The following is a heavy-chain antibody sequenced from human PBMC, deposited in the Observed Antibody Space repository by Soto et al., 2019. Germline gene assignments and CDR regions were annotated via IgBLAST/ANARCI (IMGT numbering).Heavy chain of an antibody. D-gene: IGHD3-3*01. J-gene: IGHJ4*02. CDR2: ISYDGSNK. V-gene: IGHV3-30*18. CDR1: GFTFSSYG. CDR3: AKELAPEMSGNLYFDY. Sequence: PGGSLRLSCAASGFTFSSYGMHWVRQAPGKGLEWVAVISYDGSNKYYADAVKGRFTISRDNSKNTLYLQMNSLRAEDTAVYYCAKELAPEMSGNLYFDYWGQGTLVTVSS.